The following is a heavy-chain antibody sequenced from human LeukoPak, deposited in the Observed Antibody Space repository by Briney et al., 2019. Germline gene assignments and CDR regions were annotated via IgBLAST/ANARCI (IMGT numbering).Heavy chain of an antibody. J-gene: IGHJ4*02. D-gene: IGHD3-3*01. V-gene: IGHV3-21*01. CDR3: ASFWSGYSDY. CDR2: ISSSSSYI. Sequence: GGSLRLSCAASGFTVSSNYMSWVRQAPGKGLEWVSSISSSSSYIYYADSVKGRFTISRDNAKNSLYLQMNSLRAEDTAVYYCASFWSGYSDYWGQGTLVTVSS. CDR1: GFTVSSNY.